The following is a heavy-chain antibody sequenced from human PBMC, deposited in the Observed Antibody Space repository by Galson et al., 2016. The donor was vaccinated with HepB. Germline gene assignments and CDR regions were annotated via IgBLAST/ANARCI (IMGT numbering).Heavy chain of an antibody. D-gene: IGHD5-18*01. V-gene: IGHV3-74*01. CDR1: EFTFSNYW. J-gene: IGHJ2*01. CDR2: IDSDGSST. CDR3: AREAYTPMVDWYFDL. Sequence: SLRLSCAASEFTFSNYWMHWVRQAPGKGLVWVSRIDSDGSSTSYADSVKGRFTISRDNAKNTLYLQMNSLRAEDTAVYYCAREAYTPMVDWYFDLWGRGTLVTVSS.